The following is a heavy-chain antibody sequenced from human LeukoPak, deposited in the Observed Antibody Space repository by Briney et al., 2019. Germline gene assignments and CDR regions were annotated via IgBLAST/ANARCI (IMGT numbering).Heavy chain of an antibody. CDR1: EFTFSRYE. J-gene: IGHJ4*02. CDR3: ARDNRIMMTFGGVIVLDY. D-gene: IGHD3-16*02. CDR2: ITSTGRTI. V-gene: IGHV3-48*03. Sequence: GGSLRLSCAASEFTFSRYEMNWVRQAPGKGLEWISYITSTGRTIYYADSVKGRFTISRDNAKNSLYLQMNSLRVEDTAVYYCARDNRIMMTFGGVIVLDYWGQGTLVTVSS.